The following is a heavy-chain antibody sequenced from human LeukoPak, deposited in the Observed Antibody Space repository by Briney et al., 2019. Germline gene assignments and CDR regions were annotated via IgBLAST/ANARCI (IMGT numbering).Heavy chain of an antibody. J-gene: IGHJ4*02. CDR3: ANSVAAAGTPSFDY. CDR1: GFTFSSYA. CDR2: ISGSGGGT. V-gene: IGHV3-23*01. D-gene: IGHD6-13*01. Sequence: GGSLRLSCAASGFTFSSYAMSWVRQAPGKGLEWVSAISGSGGGTYYADSVKGRFTISRDNSKNTLYLQMNSLRAEDTAVYYCANSVAAAGTPSFDYWGQGTLVTVSS.